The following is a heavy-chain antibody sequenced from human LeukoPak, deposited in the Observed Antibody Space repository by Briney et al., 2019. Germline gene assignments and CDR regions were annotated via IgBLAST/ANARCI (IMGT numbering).Heavy chain of an antibody. CDR1: GYTFTSYY. V-gene: IGHV1-46*01. CDR2: INPSGGST. CDR3: ARELLDSSGYYYSDY. Sequence: ASVKVSCKASGYTFTSYYMHWARQAPGQGLEWMGIINPSGGSTSYAQKFQGRVTMTRDMSTSTVYMELSSLRSEDTAVYYCARELLDSSGYYYSDYWGQGTLVTVSS. J-gene: IGHJ4*02. D-gene: IGHD3-22*01.